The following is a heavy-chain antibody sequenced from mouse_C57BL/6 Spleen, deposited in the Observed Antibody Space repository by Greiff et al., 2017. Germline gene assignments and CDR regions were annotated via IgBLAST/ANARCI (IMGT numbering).Heavy chain of an antibody. Sequence: VKLQESGPGLVAPSQSLSITCTVSGFSLTSYALSWVRQPPGKGLEWLGVIWTGGGTNYNSALKSRLSISKDNSKSQVFLKMNSLLTDDTSRYYCASGYGYDWFAYWGQGTLVTVSA. CDR1: GFSLTSYA. CDR2: IWTGGGT. D-gene: IGHD2-2*01. J-gene: IGHJ3*01. CDR3: ASGYGYDWFAY. V-gene: IGHV2-9-1*01.